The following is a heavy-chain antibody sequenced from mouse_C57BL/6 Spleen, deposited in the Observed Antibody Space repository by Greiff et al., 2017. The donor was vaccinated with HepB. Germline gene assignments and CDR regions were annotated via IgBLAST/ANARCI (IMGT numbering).Heavy chain of an antibody. Sequence: VQLQQSGAELVRPGASVKLSCKASGYTFTDYYINWVKQRPGQGLEWIARIYPGSGNTYYNEKFKGKATLTAEKSSSTAYMQLSSLTSEDSAVYFCARKGDYDDALAYWGQGTLVTVSA. CDR2: IYPGSGNT. V-gene: IGHV1-76*01. CDR1: GYTFTDYY. D-gene: IGHD2-4*01. J-gene: IGHJ3*01. CDR3: ARKGDYDDALAY.